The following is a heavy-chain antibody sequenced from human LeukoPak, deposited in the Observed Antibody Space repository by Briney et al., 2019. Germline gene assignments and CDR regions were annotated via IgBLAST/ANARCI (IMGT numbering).Heavy chain of an antibody. CDR2: IRSKAYGGTT. Sequence: PGRSLRLSCTAPGFTFGDYAMSWVRQAPGKGLEWVGFIRSKAYGGTTEYAASVKGRFTISRDDSKSIAYLQMNSLKTEDTAVYYCTRAPITMVRGVIPLQSYYYGMDVWGQGTTVTVSS. CDR3: TRAPITMVRGVIPLQSYYYGMDV. D-gene: IGHD3-10*01. V-gene: IGHV3-49*04. J-gene: IGHJ6*02. CDR1: GFTFGDYA.